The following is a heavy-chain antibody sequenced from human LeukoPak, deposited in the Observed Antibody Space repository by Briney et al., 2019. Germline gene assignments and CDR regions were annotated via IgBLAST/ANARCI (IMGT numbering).Heavy chain of an antibody. CDR1: GFTFSSYS. CDR3: ARGGRRASRRAFDI. CDR2: INHSGST. J-gene: IGHJ3*02. Sequence: GSLRLSCAASGFTFSSYSMNWVRQAPGKGLEWIGEINHSGSTNYNPSLKSRVTISVDTSKNQFSLKLSSVTAADTAVYYCARGGRRASRRAFDIWGQGTMVTVSS. V-gene: IGHV4-34*01.